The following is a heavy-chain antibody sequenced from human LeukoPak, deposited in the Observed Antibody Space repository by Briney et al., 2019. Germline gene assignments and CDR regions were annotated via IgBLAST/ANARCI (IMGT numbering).Heavy chain of an antibody. J-gene: IGHJ5*02. CDR3: ARVRYSSSSFWFDP. CDR1: GFTFSDYY. CDR2: ISSSGSTI. Sequence: GGSLRRSCAASGFTFSDYYMSWIRQAPGKGLEGVSYISSSGSTIYYADSVKGRFTISRDNAKNSLYLQMNSLRAEDTAVYYCARVRYSSSSFWFDPWGQGTLVTVSS. D-gene: IGHD6-6*01. V-gene: IGHV3-11*01.